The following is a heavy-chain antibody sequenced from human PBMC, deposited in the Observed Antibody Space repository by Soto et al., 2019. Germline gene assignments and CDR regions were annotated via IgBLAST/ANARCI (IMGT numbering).Heavy chain of an antibody. V-gene: IGHV5-51*01. CDR1: GYSFTSYW. D-gene: IGHD7-27*01. Sequence: LGESLKISCKGSGYSFTSYWIGWVRQMPGKGLEWMGIIYPGDSDTRYSPSFQGQVTISADKSISTAYLQWSSLKASDTAMYYCATPVLTPLSYYYYGMDVWGQGTTVTVSS. J-gene: IGHJ6*02. CDR3: ATPVLTPLSYYYYGMDV. CDR2: IYPGDSDT.